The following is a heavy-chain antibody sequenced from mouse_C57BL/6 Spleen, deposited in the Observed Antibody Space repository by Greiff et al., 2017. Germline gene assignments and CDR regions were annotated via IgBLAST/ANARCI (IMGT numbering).Heavy chain of an antibody. CDR3: ARGENGYYEGYFDV. CDR1: GYTFTSYW. D-gene: IGHD2-3*01. J-gene: IGHJ1*03. Sequence: QVQLQQSGTELVKPGASVKLSCKASGYTFTSYWMHWVKQRPGQGLEWIGNINPSNGGTNYNEKFKSKATLTVDKSSSTAYMQLSSLTSEDSAVYYCARGENGYYEGYFDVWGTGTTVTVSS. V-gene: IGHV1-53*01. CDR2: INPSNGGT.